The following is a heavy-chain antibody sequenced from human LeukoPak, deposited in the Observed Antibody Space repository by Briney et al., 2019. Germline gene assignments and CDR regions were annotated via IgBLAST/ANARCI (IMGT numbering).Heavy chain of an antibody. J-gene: IGHJ4*02. V-gene: IGHV1-18*01. D-gene: IGHD3-9*01. CDR3: ARGGTTGYYIVC. CDR1: GYTFTSYG. Sequence: ASVKVSCKASGYTFTSYGISWVRQAPGQGLEWMGWISAYNGNTNDAQKLQGRVTMTRDMSTSTAYMELSSLRPEETAVYYCARGGTTGYYIVCRGQATLVTVCS. CDR2: ISAYNGNT.